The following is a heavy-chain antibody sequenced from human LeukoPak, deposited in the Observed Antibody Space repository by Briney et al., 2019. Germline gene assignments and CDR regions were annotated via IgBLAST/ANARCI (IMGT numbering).Heavy chain of an antibody. CDR1: GGSISGYY. V-gene: IGHV4-59*08. CDR2: IHYSGST. Sequence: SETLSLTCSVSGGSISGYYWSWIRQPPGKGLEWIAYIHYSGSTNYNPPLKSRLTISVDTSKNQLSLKLNSVTDADTAVYYCARHGQNDGYPLDYWGQGTLVSVSS. D-gene: IGHD5-24*01. CDR3: ARHGQNDGYPLDY. J-gene: IGHJ4*02.